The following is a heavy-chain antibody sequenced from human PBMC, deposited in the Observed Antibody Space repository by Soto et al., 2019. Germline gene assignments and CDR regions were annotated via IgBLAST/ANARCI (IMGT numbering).Heavy chain of an antibody. D-gene: IGHD2-15*01. J-gene: IGHJ5*02. CDR3: ARSLVVVAARGSERKHNWFDP. Sequence: PSETLSLTCAVSGGSISSGGYSWSWIRQPPGKGLEWIGYIYHSGSTYYNPSLKSRVTISVDRSKNQFSLKLSSVTAADTAVYYCARSLVVVAARGSERKHNWFDPWGQGTLVTVSS. CDR2: IYHSGST. V-gene: IGHV4-30-2*01. CDR1: GGSISSGGYS.